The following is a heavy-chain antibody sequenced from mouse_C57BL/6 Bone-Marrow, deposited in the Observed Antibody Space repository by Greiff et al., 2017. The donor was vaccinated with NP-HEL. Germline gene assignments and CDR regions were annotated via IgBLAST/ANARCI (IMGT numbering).Heavy chain of an antibody. Sequence: EVQLQQSGPELVKPGASVKISCKASGYTFTDYYMNWVKQSHGKSLEWIGDINPNNGGTSYNQKFKGKATLTVDKSSSTAYMELRSLTSEDSAVYYCADYGSDRFAYWGQGTLVTVSA. V-gene: IGHV1-26*01. J-gene: IGHJ3*01. CDR3: ADYGSDRFAY. D-gene: IGHD1-1*01. CDR2: INPNNGGT. CDR1: GYTFTDYY.